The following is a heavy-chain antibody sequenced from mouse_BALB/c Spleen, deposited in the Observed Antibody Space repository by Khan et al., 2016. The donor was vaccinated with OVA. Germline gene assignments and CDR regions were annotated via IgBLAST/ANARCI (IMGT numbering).Heavy chain of an antibody. J-gene: IGHJ3*01. CDR3: GRRDCGSSYPGFAY. CDR1: GYSFTDYI. V-gene: IGHV1-77*01. CDR2: IYPGSGSI. D-gene: IGHD1-1*01. Sequence: QVQLKQSGPELVMPGASVKMSCKAAGYSFTDYIITWVKQRTGQGLQWIGEIYPGSGSIYSNEKFKGKATLTADKSSNTAYMQLSSLTSEDSAVYFCGRRDCGSSYPGFAYWGQGTLVTVSA.